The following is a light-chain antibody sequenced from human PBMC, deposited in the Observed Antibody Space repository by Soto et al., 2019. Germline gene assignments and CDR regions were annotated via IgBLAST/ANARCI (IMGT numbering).Light chain of an antibody. CDR2: SNN. CDR1: NSNIGSNT. V-gene: IGLV1-44*01. J-gene: IGLJ3*02. CDR3: LSWDDSLNGV. Sequence: QPVLTQPPSASGTPGQRVTISCSGSNSNIGSNTVSWYQQLPGTAPKLLIYSNNQRPSEVPDRFSGSKSGTSASLAISELQSEDEAHYYCLSWDDSLNGVFGGGTKLTVL.